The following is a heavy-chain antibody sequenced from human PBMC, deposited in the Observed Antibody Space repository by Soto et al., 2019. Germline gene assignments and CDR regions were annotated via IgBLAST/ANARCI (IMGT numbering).Heavy chain of an antibody. CDR3: AKDLGSSYYDSSGNFPSDS. D-gene: IGHD3-22*01. J-gene: IGHJ4*02. V-gene: IGHV3-23*01. CDR2: ISGSGGST. CDR1: GFTFSSSA. Sequence: XGSLRLSCAASGFTFSSSAVSWVRQAPGKGLEWVSVISGSGGSTYYAASVKGRFTISRDNSQNTLNLQMNSLRADDTAVYYCAKDLGSSYYDSSGNFPSDSWGQGTLVTVSS.